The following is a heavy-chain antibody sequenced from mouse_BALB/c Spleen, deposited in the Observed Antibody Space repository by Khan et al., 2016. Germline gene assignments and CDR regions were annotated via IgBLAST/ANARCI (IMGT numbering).Heavy chain of an antibody. V-gene: IGHV5-12-1*01. Sequence: EVELVESGGGLVKPGGSLKLSCAASGFAFSSYDMSWVRQTPEKRLEWVAYISSGGGSTYYPDTVKSRFTISRDNAKNTLYLQMSSLKSEDTAMYYCASSYGYDGGRYFDVWGPGTTVTVSS. D-gene: IGHD2-2*01. CDR3: ASSYGYDGGRYFDV. CDR1: GFAFSSYD. CDR2: ISSGGGST. J-gene: IGHJ1*01.